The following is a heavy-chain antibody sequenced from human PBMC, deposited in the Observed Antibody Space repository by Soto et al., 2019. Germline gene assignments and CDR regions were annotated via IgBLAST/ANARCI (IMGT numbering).Heavy chain of an antibody. CDR2: IYYSGST. CDR3: ARRYGPGFDY. V-gene: IGHV4-59*08. J-gene: IGHJ4*02. CDR1: GGSISSYY. Sequence: QVQLQESGPGLVKPSETLSLTCTVSGGSISSYYWSWIRQPPGKGLEWIGYIYYSGSTNYNPSLKSRVTISVDTSKNQFSLKLSSVTAADTPVYYCARRYGPGFDYWGQGPLVTVSS. D-gene: IGHD4-17*01.